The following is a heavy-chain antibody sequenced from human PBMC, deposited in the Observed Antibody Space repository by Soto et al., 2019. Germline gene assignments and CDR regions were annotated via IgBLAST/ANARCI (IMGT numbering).Heavy chain of an antibody. V-gene: IGHV1-69*13. Sequence: SVKVSCKASGGTFSSYAISWVRQAPGQGLEWMGGIIPIFGTANYAQKFQGRVAITADESTSTAYMELSSLRSEDTAVYYCARALKSSSSHYYYYYGMDVWGQGTTVTVSS. CDR3: ARALKSSSSHYYYYYGMDV. J-gene: IGHJ6*02. CDR1: GGTFSSYA. D-gene: IGHD6-6*01. CDR2: IIPIFGTA.